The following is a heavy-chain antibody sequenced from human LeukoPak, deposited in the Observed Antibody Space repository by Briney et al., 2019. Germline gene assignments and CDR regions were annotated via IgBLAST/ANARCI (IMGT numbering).Heavy chain of an antibody. Sequence: PSETLSLTCAVYGGSFSGYYWSWLRQPPGKGLEWIGEINHSGSTNYNPSLKSRVTISVDTSKNQFSLKLSSVTAADTAVYYCARGQGDYGGNSHYYYYMDVWGKGTTVTVSS. CDR1: GGSFSGYY. J-gene: IGHJ6*03. CDR2: INHSGST. CDR3: ARGQGDYGGNSHYYYYMDV. V-gene: IGHV4-34*01. D-gene: IGHD4-23*01.